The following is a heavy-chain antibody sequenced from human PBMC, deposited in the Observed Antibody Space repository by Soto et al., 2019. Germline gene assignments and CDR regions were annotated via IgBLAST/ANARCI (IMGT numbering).Heavy chain of an antibody. CDR1: GFTVSSNY. CDR2: IYSGSST. CDR3: ARDGYYYDSSGYLNWFDP. V-gene: IGHV3-66*01. Sequence: GGSLRLSCAASGFTVSSNYMSWVRQAPGKGLEWVSVIYSGSSTYYADSVKGRFNISRDNSKNTLYHQKNSLRAEDTAVYYCARDGYYYDSSGYLNWFDPWGQGTLVTVSS. J-gene: IGHJ5*02. D-gene: IGHD3-22*01.